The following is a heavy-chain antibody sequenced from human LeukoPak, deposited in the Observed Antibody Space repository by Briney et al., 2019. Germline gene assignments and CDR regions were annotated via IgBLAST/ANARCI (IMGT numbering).Heavy chain of an antibody. CDR1: GFAFSSYG. CDR3: AKDWPSRRPVVPAAVDY. V-gene: IGHV3-30*18. Sequence: GGSLRLSCAASGFAFSSYGMLWVRQAPGKGLEWVAFISYAGSNTYYADSVKGRSTLSRDNSKNTLYLQMNSLRAEDTAGYYCAKDWPSRRPVVPAAVDYWGQGTLVTVSS. D-gene: IGHD2-2*01. CDR2: ISYAGSNT. J-gene: IGHJ4*02.